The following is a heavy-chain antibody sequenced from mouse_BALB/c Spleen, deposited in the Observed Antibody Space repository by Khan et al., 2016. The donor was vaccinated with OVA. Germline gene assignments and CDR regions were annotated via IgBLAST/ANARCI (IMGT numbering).Heavy chain of an antibody. D-gene: IGHD2-14*01. CDR3: IRDGAYHRNDGWFAY. J-gene: IGHJ3*01. Sequence: QVQLQQSGAELARPGASVKMSCTASGYTFTSYTIHWIKLRPGQGLEWIGFINPSNGYTNYNQKFKDKATLTADTSSTTVYMQLSSLTSDDSSVYTCIRDGAYHRNDGWFAYWGQGTLVTVSA. CDR2: INPSNGYT. CDR1: GYTFTSYT. V-gene: IGHV1-4*01.